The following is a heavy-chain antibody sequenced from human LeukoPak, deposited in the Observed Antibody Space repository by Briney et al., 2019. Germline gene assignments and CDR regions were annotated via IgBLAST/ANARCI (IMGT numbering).Heavy chain of an antibody. CDR2: IYYSGST. D-gene: IGHD2-2*01. Sequence: PSETLSLTCTVSGGSISSYYWSWIRQPPGKGLEWIGYIYYSGSTNYNPSLKSRVTISVDTSKNQFSLKLSSVTAADTAVYYCARGLFVVVPAAIRGSWFDPWGQGTLVTVSS. V-gene: IGHV4-59*01. J-gene: IGHJ5*02. CDR3: ARGLFVVVPAAIRGSWFDP. CDR1: GGSISSYY.